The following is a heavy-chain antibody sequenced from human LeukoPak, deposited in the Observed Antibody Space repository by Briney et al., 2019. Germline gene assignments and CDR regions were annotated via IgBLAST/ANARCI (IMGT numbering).Heavy chain of an antibody. CDR1: GGSISSSSYY. Sequence: SETLSLTCTVSGGSISSSSYYWGWIRQPPGKGLEWIGSIYYNGSTYYNPSLKSRLTQSVDTSKNQFSLKLSSVTAADTAVYYCARDRYIYYDEEAGIDYWGQGTLVTVSS. J-gene: IGHJ4*02. CDR3: ARDRYIYYDEEAGIDY. V-gene: IGHV4-39*07. CDR2: IYYNGST. D-gene: IGHD3-22*01.